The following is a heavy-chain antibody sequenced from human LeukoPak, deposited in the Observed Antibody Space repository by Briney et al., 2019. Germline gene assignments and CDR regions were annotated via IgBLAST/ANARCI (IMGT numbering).Heavy chain of an antibody. V-gene: IGHV1-2*06. CDR2: INPNSGGT. Sequence: ASVKVSCKASGYTFTGYYMHWVRQAPGQGLEWMGRINPNSGGTNYAQKFQGRVTMTRDTSISTAYMELSRLRSDDTAVYYCARDREYCSGGSCCGYWGQGTLVTVSS. D-gene: IGHD2-15*01. CDR3: ARDREYCSGGSCCGY. J-gene: IGHJ4*02. CDR1: GYTFTGYY.